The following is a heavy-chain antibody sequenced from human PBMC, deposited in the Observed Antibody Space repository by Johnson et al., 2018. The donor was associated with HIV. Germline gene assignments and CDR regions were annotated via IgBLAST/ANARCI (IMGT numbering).Heavy chain of an antibody. CDR2: IKGDGSEK. CDR3: ASRGRSDAFDI. D-gene: IGHD6-25*01. Sequence: VQLVESGGGLVQPGGSLRLSCAASGFTFGAYWMSWVRQAPGNGLEWVANIKGDGSEKFYVDSVKGRFTFSRDNAKNSLFLQMHSLRAEDTAVYYWASRGRSDAFDIWGQGTMGTVSS. J-gene: IGHJ3*02. V-gene: IGHV3-7*03. CDR1: GFTFGAYW.